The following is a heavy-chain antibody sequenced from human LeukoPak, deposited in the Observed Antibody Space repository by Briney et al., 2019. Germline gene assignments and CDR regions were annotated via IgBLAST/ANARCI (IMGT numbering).Heavy chain of an antibody. D-gene: IGHD3-10*01. J-gene: IGHJ3*02. CDR2: ISGSGGSA. V-gene: IGHV3-23*01. CDR3: AKDYRGDYPRGGIDI. CDR1: GFTFSTYA. Sequence: GGSLRLSCAASGFTFSTYAMSWVRQAPGKGLEWVSGISGSGGSAYYAASVKGRFTISRDNSKNTLYLQMNSLRAEDTAVYYCAKDYRGDYPRGGIDIWGQGTMVTVSS.